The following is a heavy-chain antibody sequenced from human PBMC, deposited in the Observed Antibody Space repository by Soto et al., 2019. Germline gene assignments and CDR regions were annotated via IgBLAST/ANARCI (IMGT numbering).Heavy chain of an antibody. V-gene: IGHV1-69*13. J-gene: IGHJ6*02. CDR1: GGTFSSYA. D-gene: IGHD2-15*01. CDR2: IIPIFGTA. Sequence: SVTVSCKASGGTFSSYAISWVRQAPGQGLEWMGGIIPIFGTANYAQKFQGRVTITADESTSTAYMELSSLRSEDTAVYYCARDLHSAPGDYYYHGRDVWGQGTTGIVS. CDR3: ARDLHSAPGDYYYHGRDV.